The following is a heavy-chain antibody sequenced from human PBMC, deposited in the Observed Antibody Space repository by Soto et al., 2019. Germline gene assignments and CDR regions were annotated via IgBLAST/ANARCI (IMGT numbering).Heavy chain of an antibody. CDR1: GFTFGDYA. D-gene: IGHD2-2*01. V-gene: IGHV3-49*03. CDR2: IRSKAYGETK. Sequence: EVQVVESGGGLVEPGQSLRLSCTGSGFTFGDYAISWSRQAPGKGLEWVGVIRSKAYGETKDYAASVKGRFTILRDDSKRIAYLQMNSLQSEDTGIYYCTRYTSTSRYSYFGMDVWGHGTTVTVSS. CDR3: TRYTSTSRYSYFGMDV. J-gene: IGHJ6*02.